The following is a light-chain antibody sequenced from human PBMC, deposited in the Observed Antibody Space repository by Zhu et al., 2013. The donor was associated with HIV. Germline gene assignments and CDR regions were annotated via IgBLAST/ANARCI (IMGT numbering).Light chain of an antibody. J-gene: IGLJ2*01. CDR2: QDT. CDR3: QAWDRIAHVV. V-gene: IGLV3-1*01. Sequence: SYELTQPPSVSVSPEQTASITCSGDKLGNKYACWYQQKPGQSPVLVIYQDTKRPSGIPERFSGSNSGNTATLTISGTQAMDEADYYCQAWDRIAHVVFGGGTKLTVL. CDR1: KLGNKY.